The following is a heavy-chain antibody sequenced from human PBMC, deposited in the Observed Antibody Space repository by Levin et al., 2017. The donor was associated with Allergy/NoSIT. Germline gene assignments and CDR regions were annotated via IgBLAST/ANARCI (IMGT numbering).Heavy chain of an antibody. D-gene: IGHD5-12*01. CDR2: MAYDGSRK. CDR3: AKAEDNSGYNRDMDV. V-gene: IGHV3-30*18. CDR1: GFTFSSYG. Sequence: LSLTCAASGFTFSSYGMHWVRQAPGKGLEWVAVMAYDGSRKFYADSVKGRFTISRDNSKNTLYLQMNSLRPEDTAVYYCAKAEDNSGYNRDMDVWGQGTTVTVSS. J-gene: IGHJ6*02.